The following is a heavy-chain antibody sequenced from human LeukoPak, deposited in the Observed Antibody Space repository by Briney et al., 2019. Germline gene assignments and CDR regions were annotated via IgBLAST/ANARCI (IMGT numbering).Heavy chain of an antibody. J-gene: IGHJ6*02. CDR1: GYTFTSYG. CDR3: ARTYYDFWSGRRPNYYYGMDV. CDR2: INPNSGGT. V-gene: IGHV1-2*02. Sequence: GASVKVSCKASGYTFTSYGISWVRQAPGQGLEWMGWINPNSGGTNYAQKFQGRVTMTRDTSISTAYMELSRLRSDDTAVYYCARTYYDFWSGRRPNYYYGMDVWGQGTTVTVSS. D-gene: IGHD3-3*01.